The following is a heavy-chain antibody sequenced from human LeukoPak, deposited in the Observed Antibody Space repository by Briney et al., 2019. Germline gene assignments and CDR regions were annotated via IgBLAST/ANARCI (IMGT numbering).Heavy chain of an antibody. V-gene: IGHV4-34*01. J-gene: IGHJ4*02. D-gene: IGHD2-21*02. CDR1: GGSFSYYY. Sequence: KTSETLSLTCALYGGSFSYYYWSWIRQPPEKGLEGIGEINHSGSTNYNPSLKSRVTISVDTSKNQFSLKLTSVTAADTAVYYCARGGFYCGDDCYVDNWGQGTLVTVSS. CDR2: INHSGST. CDR3: ARGGFYCGDDCYVDN.